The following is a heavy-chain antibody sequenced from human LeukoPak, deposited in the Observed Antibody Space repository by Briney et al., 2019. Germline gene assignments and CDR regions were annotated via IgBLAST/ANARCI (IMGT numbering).Heavy chain of an antibody. Sequence: PGGSLRLSCAASGFTFDDYAMHWVRQAPGKGLEWVSLISGDGGSTYYADAVKGRFTISRANSKNSLYLQMNSLRTEDTALYYCAKVFWAGAYCGGDCFAAFDIWGQGTMVTVSS. J-gene: IGHJ3*02. CDR2: ISGDGGST. V-gene: IGHV3-43*02. CDR1: GFTFDDYA. D-gene: IGHD2-21*02. CDR3: AKVFWAGAYCGGDCFAAFDI.